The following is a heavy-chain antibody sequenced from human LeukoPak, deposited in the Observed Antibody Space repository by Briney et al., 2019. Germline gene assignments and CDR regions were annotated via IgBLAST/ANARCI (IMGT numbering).Heavy chain of an antibody. Sequence: PGGSLRLSCAASGFTFSDYYMSWIRQAPGKGLEWVSYISSSGSTIYYADSVKGRFTISRDNAKNSLYLQMNSLRAEDTAVYYCARESLGYCSSTSCYGRYYDFWSGHYVFDYWGQGTLVTVSS. CDR2: ISSSGSTI. CDR1: GFTFSDYY. D-gene: IGHD2-2*01. J-gene: IGHJ4*02. V-gene: IGHV3-11*01. CDR3: ARESLGYCSSTSCYGRYYDFWSGHYVFDY.